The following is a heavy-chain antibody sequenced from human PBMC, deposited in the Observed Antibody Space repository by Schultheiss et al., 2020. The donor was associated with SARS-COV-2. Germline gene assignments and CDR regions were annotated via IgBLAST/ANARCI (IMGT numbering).Heavy chain of an antibody. CDR3: ARSVGVAAAGPYNWFDP. V-gene: IGHV5-10-1*04. CDR2: IDPSDSYT. CDR1: GYSFTSYW. J-gene: IGHJ5*02. Sequence: KVSCKGSGYSFTSYWIGWVRQMPGKGLEWMGRIDPSDSYTNYSPSFQGQVTISADKSISTAYLQWSSLKASDTAMYYCARSVGVAAAGPYNWFDPWGQGTLVTVSS. D-gene: IGHD6-13*01.